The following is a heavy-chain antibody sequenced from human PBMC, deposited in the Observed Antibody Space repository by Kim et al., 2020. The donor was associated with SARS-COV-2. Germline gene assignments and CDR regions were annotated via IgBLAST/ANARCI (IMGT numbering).Heavy chain of an antibody. Sequence: KLQGRVTMTTDTSTSTAYMELRSLRSDDTAVYYCAREGWSEWFGEAPVDYWGQGTLVTVSS. J-gene: IGHJ4*02. D-gene: IGHD3-10*01. V-gene: IGHV1-18*01. CDR3: AREGWSEWFGEAPVDY.